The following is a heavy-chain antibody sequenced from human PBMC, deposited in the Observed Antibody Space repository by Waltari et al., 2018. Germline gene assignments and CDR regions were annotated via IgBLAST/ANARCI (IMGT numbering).Heavy chain of an antibody. CDR1: GFTFTNHW. D-gene: IGHD2-21*02. Sequence: EVQLVESGGGLVQPGGSLRLSCSGSGFTFTNHWMSWVRQAPGKGPEWVASINQDGSEKYYVDSMKGRFTISRDNAKNSLSLQMDSLRAEDTAVYFCARGVTTVEYWGQGTPVTVSS. CDR3: ARGVTTVEY. V-gene: IGHV3-7*04. CDR2: INQDGSEK. J-gene: IGHJ4*02.